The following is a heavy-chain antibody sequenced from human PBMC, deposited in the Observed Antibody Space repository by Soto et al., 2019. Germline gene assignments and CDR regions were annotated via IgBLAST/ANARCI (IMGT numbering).Heavy chain of an antibody. J-gene: IGHJ5*02. CDR2: IYWNDDM. V-gene: IGHV2-5*01. CDR3: AHSLPGQQLANWFDP. Sequence: SGLTLVNPTQTLTLTCTFSGFSLSTSGVGVGWIRQPPGKALEWLALIYWNDDMRYSPSLKSRLTITKDTSKNQVVLTMTNMDPVDTATYYCAHSLPGQQLANWFDPWGQGTLVTVSS. CDR1: GFSLSTSGVG. D-gene: IGHD6-13*01.